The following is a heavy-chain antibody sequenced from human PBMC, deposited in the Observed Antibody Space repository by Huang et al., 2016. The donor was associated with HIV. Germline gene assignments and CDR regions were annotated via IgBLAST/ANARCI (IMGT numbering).Heavy chain of an antibody. D-gene: IGHD6-19*01. CDR2: IGRDSSYI. CDR1: GFAFSSYG. CDR3: AYQQWLVGGLNH. J-gene: IGHJ5*02. V-gene: IGHV3-21*02. Sequence: EVELVESGGGLVKPGGSLRLSCAASGFAFSSYGMNWVRQAPGKGLEWVECIGRDSSYIYYADAGKGRVTISRDNAKSSIYLQRDSLRAEDTAVYYCAYQQWLVGGLNHWGQGTLVVVSS.